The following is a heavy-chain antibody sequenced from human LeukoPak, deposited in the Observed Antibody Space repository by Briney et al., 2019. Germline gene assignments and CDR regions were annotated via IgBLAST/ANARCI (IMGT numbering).Heavy chain of an antibody. J-gene: IGHJ3*02. D-gene: IGHD6-13*01. V-gene: IGHV4-31*03. CDR3: ARDIPRSSIAAEVLDAFDI. CDR1: GGSISGGGYY. Sequence: SETLSLTCTVSGGSISGGGYYWSWIRQHPGKGLEWIGYIYYSGSTYYNPSLKSRVTISVDTSKNQFSLKLSSVTAADTAVYYCARDIPRSSIAAEVLDAFDIWGQGTMVTVSS. CDR2: IYYSGST.